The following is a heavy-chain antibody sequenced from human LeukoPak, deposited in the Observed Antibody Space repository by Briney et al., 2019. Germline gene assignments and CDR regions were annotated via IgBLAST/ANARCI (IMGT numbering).Heavy chain of an antibody. J-gene: IGHJ6*02. D-gene: IGHD1-14*01. CDR1: GFPTSSFL. V-gene: IGHV3-74*01. CDR2: NRGGGTST. Sequence: RAALRLSRAASGFPTSSFLLHCVCHVLGEGLLWVSVNRGGGTSTSYADTVKGRFTNTRQKAKNTIYLQLNRLRVDATTVYYCMRAGRYHGMDVWGQGTTVTVSS. CDR3: MRAGRYHGMDV.